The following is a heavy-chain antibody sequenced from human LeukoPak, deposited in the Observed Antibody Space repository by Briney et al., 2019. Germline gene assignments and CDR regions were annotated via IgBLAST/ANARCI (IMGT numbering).Heavy chain of an antibody. D-gene: IGHD1-7*01. CDR2: IYSGGST. J-gene: IGHJ4*02. V-gene: IGHV3-66*01. Sequence: PGGSPRLSCAASGSTVSSNYMSWVRQAPGKGLEWVSVIYSGGSTYYADSVKGRFTISRDNSKNTLYLQMNSLRAEDTAVYYCARVAFNWNYGRTWGYFDYWGQGTLVTVSS. CDR3: ARVAFNWNYGRTWGYFDY. CDR1: GSTVSSNY.